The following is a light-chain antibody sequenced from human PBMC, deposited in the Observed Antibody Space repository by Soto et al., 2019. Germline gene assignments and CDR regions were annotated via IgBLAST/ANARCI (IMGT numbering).Light chain of an antibody. CDR2: AAS. Sequence: DIQITQSPSSMSASVGYRVTITCRASQSIIAYLNWYQQKPGKAPKLLIYAASSLQSGVPSRFSGSGSGTELTLTITSLQPEDFATYYCPQHKTYPWMFGQGTKVDI. J-gene: IGKJ1*01. CDR1: QSIIAY. V-gene: IGKV1-17*01. CDR3: PQHKTYPWM.